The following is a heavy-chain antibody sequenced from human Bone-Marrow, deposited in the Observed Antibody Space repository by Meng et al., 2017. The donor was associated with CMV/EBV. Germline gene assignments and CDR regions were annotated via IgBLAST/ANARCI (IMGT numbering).Heavy chain of an antibody. D-gene: IGHD6-6*01. CDR3: ARGPLRGYSSSSFNY. CDR2: MNPNSGNT. Sequence: ASVKVSCKASGYTFTSYDINWVRQATGQGLEWMGWMNPNSGNTGYAQKFQGRVTMTRNTSISTAYMELSSLRSEDTAVYYCARGPLRGYSSSSFNYWGRGTLVTVSS. CDR1: GYTFTSYD. V-gene: IGHV1-8*01. J-gene: IGHJ4*02.